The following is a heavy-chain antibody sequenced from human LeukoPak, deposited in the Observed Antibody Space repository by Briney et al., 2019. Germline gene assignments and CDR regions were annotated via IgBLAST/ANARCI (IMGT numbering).Heavy chain of an antibody. J-gene: IGHJ4*02. V-gene: IGHV1-69*13. CDR2: IIPIFGTA. D-gene: IGHD3-22*01. CDR1: GGTFSSYA. CDR3: AITYYYDSSGYYSLGY. Sequence: SVEVSCKASGGTFSSYAISWVRQAPGQGLEWMGGIIPIFGTANYAQKFQGRVTITADESTSTAYMELSSLRSEDTAVYYCAITYYYDSSGYYSLGYWGQGTLVTVSS.